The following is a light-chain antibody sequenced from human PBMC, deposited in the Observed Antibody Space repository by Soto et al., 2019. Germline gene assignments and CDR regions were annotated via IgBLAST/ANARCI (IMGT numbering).Light chain of an antibody. CDR2: KAS. V-gene: IGKV1-5*03. CDR1: QSISSW. J-gene: IGKJ1*01. Sequence: DIQMTQSPSTLSASVGDRVTITCRASQSISSWLAWYQQKPGKAPKLLIYKASSLESGVPSRFSGSVSGTEFTLTISSLQPDDFAIYYCQQYNSYWTFGQGTNVEIK. CDR3: QQYNSYWT.